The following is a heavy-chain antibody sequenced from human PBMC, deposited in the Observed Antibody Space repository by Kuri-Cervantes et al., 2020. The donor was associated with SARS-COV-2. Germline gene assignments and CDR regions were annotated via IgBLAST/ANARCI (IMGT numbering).Heavy chain of an antibody. CDR1: GFTFSSYW. CDR3: ARDASYSGSYGSFQH. Sequence: GESLKISCAASGFTFSSYWMHWVRQTPGKGLVWVSRINSDGSSTSYADSVKGRFTISRDNSKNTLYLQMNTLKTEDTAVFYCARDASYSGSYGSFQHWGQGTRVTVSS. J-gene: IGHJ1*01. D-gene: IGHD1-26*01. CDR2: INSDGSST. V-gene: IGHV3-74*01.